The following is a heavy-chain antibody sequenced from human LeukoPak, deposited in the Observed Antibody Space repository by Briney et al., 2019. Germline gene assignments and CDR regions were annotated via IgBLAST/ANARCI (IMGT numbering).Heavy chain of an antibody. CDR2: MNPNSGNT. CDR3: ARGVPVLRFLEWLSGAGFDY. Sequence: GASVKVSCKASGYTFTSYDINWVRQATGQGLEWMGWMNPNSGNTGYAQKFQGRVTITRNTSISTAYMELSSLRSEDTAVYYCARGVPVLRFLEWLSGAGFDYWGQGTLVTVSS. J-gene: IGHJ4*02. V-gene: IGHV1-8*03. CDR1: GYTFTSYD. D-gene: IGHD3-3*01.